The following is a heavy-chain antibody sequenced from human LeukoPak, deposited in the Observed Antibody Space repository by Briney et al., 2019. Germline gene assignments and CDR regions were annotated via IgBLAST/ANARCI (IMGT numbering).Heavy chain of an antibody. Sequence: PSETLSLTCTVSGGSISSGGYYWSWIRQHPGKGLEWIGYIYYSGSTYYNPSLKSRVTISVDTSKNQFSLKLSSVTVADTAVYYCGREGDARLGGGAFDIWGQGTMVTVSS. CDR1: GGSISSGGYY. V-gene: IGHV4-31*03. D-gene: IGHD5-24*01. J-gene: IGHJ3*02. CDR3: GREGDARLGGGAFDI. CDR2: IYYSGST.